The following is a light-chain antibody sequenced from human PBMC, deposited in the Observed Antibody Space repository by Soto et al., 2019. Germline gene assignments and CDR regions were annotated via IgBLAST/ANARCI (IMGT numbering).Light chain of an antibody. CDR1: RSISHW. CDR2: DAS. CDR3: QQYNSYST. Sequence: DIQMTQSPSTLSASVGERVTITCRASRSISHWLAWYQQKPGRAPKLLIYDASSLQSGVPSRFSGSRSGTEFTLTISSLQPEDSATYYCQQYNSYSTFGQGTKVDIK. J-gene: IGKJ1*01. V-gene: IGKV1-5*01.